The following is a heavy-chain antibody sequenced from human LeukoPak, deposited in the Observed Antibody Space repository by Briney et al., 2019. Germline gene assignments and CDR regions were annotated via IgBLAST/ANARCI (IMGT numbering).Heavy chain of an antibody. CDR1: GFTFSSYG. J-gene: IGHJ4*02. CDR2: IRYDGSNK. Sequence: PGGSLRLSCAASGFTFSSYGMHWVRQAPGKGLEWVAFIRYDGSNKYYADSVKGRFTISRDNSKNTLYLQMNSLRAEDTAVYYCAKGGGFSAAGPEHFDYWGQGTLVTVSS. D-gene: IGHD6-13*01. CDR3: AKGGGFSAAGPEHFDY. V-gene: IGHV3-30*02.